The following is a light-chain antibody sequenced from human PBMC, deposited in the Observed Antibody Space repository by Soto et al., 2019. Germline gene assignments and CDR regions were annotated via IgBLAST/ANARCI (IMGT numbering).Light chain of an antibody. J-gene: IGKJ1*01. V-gene: IGKV3-11*01. CDR1: QSVSSY. CDR2: DAS. Sequence: EIVLTQSPATLSLSPGEGATLSCRASQSVSSYLAWYQQKPGQAPRLLIYDASNRATGIPGRFSGSGSGTDFTLIISSLEPEDFAVYYCQQRSNWPVTFGLGTKVEV. CDR3: QQRSNWPVT.